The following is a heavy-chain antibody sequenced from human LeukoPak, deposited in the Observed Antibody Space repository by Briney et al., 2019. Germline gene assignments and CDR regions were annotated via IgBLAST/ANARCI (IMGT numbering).Heavy chain of an antibody. J-gene: IGHJ3*02. V-gene: IGHV4-59*01. CDR1: GGSFSNYY. CDR2: IYYSGST. Sequence: SETLSLTCAVYGGSFSNYYWSWIRQPPGKGLEWIGYIYYSGSTNYNPSLKSRVTISVDTSKNQFSLKVTSVSAADTAVYYCARIGGSAAFDIWGQGTMVTVSS. D-gene: IGHD5-12*01. CDR3: ARIGGSAAFDI.